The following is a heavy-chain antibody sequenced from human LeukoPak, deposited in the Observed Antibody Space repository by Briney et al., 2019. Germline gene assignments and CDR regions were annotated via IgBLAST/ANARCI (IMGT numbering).Heavy chain of an antibody. D-gene: IGHD2-15*01. CDR1: GFTFSSYS. V-gene: IGHV3-21*01. CDR2: ISSSSSYI. J-gene: IGHJ4*02. Sequence: PGGSLRLSCAASGFTFSSYSMNWVRQAPGKGLEWVSSISSSSSYIHYADSVKGRFTISRDNAKNSLYLQMNSLRAEDTAVYYCSGIGGDYWGQGTLVTVSS. CDR3: SGIGGDY.